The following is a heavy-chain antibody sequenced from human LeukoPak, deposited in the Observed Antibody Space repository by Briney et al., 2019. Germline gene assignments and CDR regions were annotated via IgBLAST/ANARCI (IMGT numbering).Heavy chain of an antibody. Sequence: GGSLRLSCAASGFTLTTYWMSWVRQAPGKGLEWVANIKPDGSEIFYVDSLKGRFTISRDNAVNTLYLQMNSLRAEDSALYYCTRDMQGSRLYLVVSQNDWGQGTLVTVSS. CDR2: IKPDGSEI. V-gene: IGHV3-7*01. J-gene: IGHJ4*02. CDR3: TRDMQGSRLYLVVSQND. D-gene: IGHD2-15*01. CDR1: GFTLTTYW.